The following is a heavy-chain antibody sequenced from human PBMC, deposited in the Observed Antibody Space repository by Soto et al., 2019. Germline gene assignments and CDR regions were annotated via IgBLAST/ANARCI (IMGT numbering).Heavy chain of an antibody. CDR3: VRHLYRKGNWRKDAFRF. V-gene: IGHV3-33*01. CDR1: GFTFRNAG. D-gene: IGHD3-3*01. Sequence: QVQLLQSGGGVVQPGESLRLSCAASGFTFRNAGMHWVRQAPGKGPEWVAVMWCGGSTKYYGDSVKGRFTISRDYLQKPMYLQMNRRRAEDTAVYYGVRHLYRKGNWRKDAFRFWGQGTMVTVSS. CDR2: MWCGGSTK. J-gene: IGHJ3*01.